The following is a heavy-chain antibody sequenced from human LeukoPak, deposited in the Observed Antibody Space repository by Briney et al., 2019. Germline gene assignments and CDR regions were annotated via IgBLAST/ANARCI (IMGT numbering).Heavy chain of an antibody. V-gene: IGHV4-59*08. D-gene: IGHD1-1*01. CDR3: ARSNWNDVEGD. J-gene: IGHJ3*01. CDR1: GGSIISYY. Sequence: PSETLSLTCGVSGGSIISYYWSWIRQPPGKGLEWIGYIYYSGSTNYNPSLKRRVTISKDTSKNQFSLKLTSVTAADTAVYYCARSNWNDVEGDWGQGTMVTVSS. CDR2: IYYSGST.